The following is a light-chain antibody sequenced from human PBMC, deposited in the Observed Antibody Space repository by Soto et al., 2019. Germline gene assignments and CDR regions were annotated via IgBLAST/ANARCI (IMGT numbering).Light chain of an antibody. J-gene: IGKJ5*01. V-gene: IGKV1-9*01. CDR3: QHRHSYPIT. CDR2: SAS. CDR1: QYIPSV. Sequence: DIQLTQSPSFLSASVGDRVTITCRASQYIPSVLAWYQQKPGKAPELLILSASTLHSGVPSRFSDSGSGTEFTLTISSLQPEDFATYYCQHRHSYPITFGQGTRLEIK.